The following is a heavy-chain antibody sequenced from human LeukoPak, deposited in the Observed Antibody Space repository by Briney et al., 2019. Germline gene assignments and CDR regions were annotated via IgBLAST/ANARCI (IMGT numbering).Heavy chain of an antibody. Sequence: PXXSLRLSCAAXGFTFXDYYMSWIRQAPGKGLEWVSYISSSGSTIYYADSVKGRFTISRDNAKNSLYLQMNSLRAEDTAVYYCARDLLYYYGMDVWGQGTTVTVSS. CDR3: ARDLLYYYGMDV. V-gene: IGHV3-11*04. CDR2: ISSSGSTI. J-gene: IGHJ6*02. D-gene: IGHD1-26*01. CDR1: GFTFXDYY.